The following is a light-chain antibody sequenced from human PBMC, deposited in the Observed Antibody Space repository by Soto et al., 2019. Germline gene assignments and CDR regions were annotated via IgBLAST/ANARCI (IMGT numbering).Light chain of an antibody. Sequence: EKVMTQSPATLSVSPGESATLSCRAIQSVNRNLAWYQQKPGQTPRLLIYGASTRAAGVPVRFSGSGSGTDFNLTISSLQSEDFEIYYCQQYNIWPPEVTFGPGTKVDIK. CDR3: QQYNIWPPEVT. CDR1: QSVNRN. J-gene: IGKJ3*01. CDR2: GAS. V-gene: IGKV3-15*01.